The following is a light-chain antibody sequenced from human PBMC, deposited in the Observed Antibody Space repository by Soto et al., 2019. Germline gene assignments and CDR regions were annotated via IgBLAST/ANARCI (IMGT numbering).Light chain of an antibody. CDR1: QSVSSSH. CDR3: QQRSNWPPLT. Sequence: EIVLTQSPGTLSLSPGERATLSCRASQSVSSSHLAWYQHKPGQAPRLLIYDASNRATGIPARFSGSGSGTDFTLTISSLEPEDFAVYYCQQRSNWPPLTFGGGTKVDIK. J-gene: IGKJ4*01. V-gene: IGKV3-11*01. CDR2: DAS.